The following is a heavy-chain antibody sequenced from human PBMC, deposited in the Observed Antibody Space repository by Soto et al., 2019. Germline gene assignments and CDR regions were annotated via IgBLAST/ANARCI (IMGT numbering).Heavy chain of an antibody. J-gene: IGHJ4*02. Sequence: GGSLRLSCAASGFAFSNYAMSWVRQSPGKGLEWISSLTGGGDNPHYAESVKGRFTISRDNSKSTLFLQINSLSDGDTAVYYCARGGSGWYPFDYWGQGTLVTVSS. CDR1: GFAFSNYA. CDR2: LTGGGDNP. CDR3: ARGGSGWYPFDY. D-gene: IGHD6-19*01. V-gene: IGHV3-23*01.